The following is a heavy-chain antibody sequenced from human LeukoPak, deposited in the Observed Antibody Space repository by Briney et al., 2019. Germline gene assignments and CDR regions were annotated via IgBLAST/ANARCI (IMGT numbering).Heavy chain of an antibody. J-gene: IGHJ4*02. CDR3: AKIVGVAEQIHDY. CDR2: ISGSGGSA. V-gene: IGHV3-23*01. D-gene: IGHD2-21*01. CDR1: RVTFNTYA. Sequence: TGGSLRLSCAASRVTFNTYAMSWVRQAPGKGLEWVSVISGSGGSAYYADSVKGRFTISRDNSKNTLYLQMNSLRAEDTAVYYCAKIVGVAEQIHDYWGQGTLVTVSS.